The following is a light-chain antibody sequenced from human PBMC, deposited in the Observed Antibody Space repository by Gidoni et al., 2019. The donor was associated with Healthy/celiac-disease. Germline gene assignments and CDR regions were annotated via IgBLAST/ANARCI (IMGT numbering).Light chain of an antibody. V-gene: IGKV1-5*03. J-gene: IGKJ1*01. Sequence: DIEMTQSPSTLSASVGDRVTITCRASQSLSSWLDWYQQKPGKAPKLLIYKASSLESGVPARFSSSGSGTEFTLTISSLQPDDVATYYCQQYNSYSWAFGQGTKVEIK. CDR2: KAS. CDR1: QSLSSW. CDR3: QQYNSYSWA.